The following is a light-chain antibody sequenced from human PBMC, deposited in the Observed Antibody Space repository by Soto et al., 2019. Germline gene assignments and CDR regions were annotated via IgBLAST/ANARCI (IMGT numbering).Light chain of an antibody. CDR3: QQYGSSPFT. CDR2: GAS. V-gene: IGKV3-20*01. J-gene: IGKJ3*01. CDR1: QSVSNSN. Sequence: EIVLMQSPGTLSLSPGERATLSCRASQSVSNSNLAWYQQKPGQAPRLLIYGASSRATGIPDRFSGSGSGADFTLTISRLEPEDFAAYYCQQYGSSPFTFGPGTKVDIK.